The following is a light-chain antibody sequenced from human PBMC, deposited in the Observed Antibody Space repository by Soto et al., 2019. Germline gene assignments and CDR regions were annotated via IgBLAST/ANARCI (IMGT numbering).Light chain of an antibody. CDR1: QSISSW. J-gene: IGKJ1*01. V-gene: IGKV1-5*03. CDR3: QQLAGFPIT. CDR2: KAS. Sequence: DIQMTQSPSSLSASVGDRVTITCRASQSISSWLAWYQQKPGKAPKLLIYKASSLESGVPSRFSGSAFGTEFTLTISSLQPEDFATYYCQQLAGFPITFGQGTKVDI.